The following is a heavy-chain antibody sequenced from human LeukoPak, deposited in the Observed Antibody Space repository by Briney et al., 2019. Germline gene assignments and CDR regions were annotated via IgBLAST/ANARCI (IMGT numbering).Heavy chain of an antibody. Sequence: PGGSLRLSCAASGFTFSSYAMHWVRQAPGKGLEWVAVISYDGSNKYYADSVKGRFTISRDNSKDTLYLQMNSLRAEDTAVYYCARDIGVGATFYYYGMDVWGQGTTVTVSS. CDR1: GFTFSSYA. J-gene: IGHJ6*02. V-gene: IGHV3-30-3*01. CDR3: ARDIGVGATFYYYGMDV. CDR2: ISYDGSNK. D-gene: IGHD1-26*01.